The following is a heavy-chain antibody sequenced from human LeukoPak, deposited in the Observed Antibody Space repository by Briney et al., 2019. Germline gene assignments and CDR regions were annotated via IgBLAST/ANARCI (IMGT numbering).Heavy chain of an antibody. CDR2: IHYSGST. Sequence: SETLSLICSVSGGSIRSDYWSWIRQPPGKGLEWIGYIHYSGSTNYNPSLKSRVTISVDMSKNQFSLKVISVTAAGTAVYYCARLGRKTTVVPPDFDYWGQGTLVVVSS. CDR3: ARLGRKTTVVPPDFDY. D-gene: IGHD4-23*01. V-gene: IGHV4-59*01. CDR1: GGSIRSDY. J-gene: IGHJ4*02.